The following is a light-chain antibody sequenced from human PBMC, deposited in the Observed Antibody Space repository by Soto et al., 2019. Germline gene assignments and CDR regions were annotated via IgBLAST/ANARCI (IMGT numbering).Light chain of an antibody. CDR2: DVN. Sequence: QLVLTQPASVSGSPGQSNTISCTGTSSDIGAYNFVSWYQQHPGKAPKLMLYDVNIRPSGVSNRFSGSKSGNTASLTISGLQAEDEADYYCTSWTTSTTMIFGGGTKLTVL. CDR3: TSWTTSTTMI. J-gene: IGLJ2*01. V-gene: IGLV2-14*03. CDR1: SSDIGAYNF.